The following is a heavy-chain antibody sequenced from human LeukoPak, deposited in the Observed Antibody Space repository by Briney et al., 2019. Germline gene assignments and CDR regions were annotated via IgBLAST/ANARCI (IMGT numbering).Heavy chain of an antibody. J-gene: IGHJ4*02. CDR1: GASISRDTFF. CDR2: IDSSGTT. D-gene: IGHD5-18*01. V-gene: IGHV4-39*01. CDR3: ARHGYIQFWLY. Sequence: SSETLSLTCTVSGASISRDTFFWGWIRQSPEKGLEWIGSIDSSGTTHYNSSLKSRVIISVDTSKSQVSLNLTSVTFADMAVYYCARHGYIQFWLYWGQGTQVIVSS.